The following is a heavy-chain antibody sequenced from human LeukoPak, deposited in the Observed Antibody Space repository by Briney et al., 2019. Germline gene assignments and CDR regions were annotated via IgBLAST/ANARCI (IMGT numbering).Heavy chain of an antibody. J-gene: IGHJ6*02. CDR2: ISAYNGNT. D-gene: IGHD2-2*01. CDR1: GYTFTSYG. CDR3: ARDPAFPIVVVPAAISGYYYYYGMDV. V-gene: IGHV1-18*01. Sequence: ASVKVSCKASGYTFTSYGVSWVRQAPGQGRRWMGWISAYNGNTNYAQKLQGRVTMTTDTSTSTAYMELRSLRSDDTAVYYCARDPAFPIVVVPAAISGYYYYYGMDVWGQGTTVTVSS.